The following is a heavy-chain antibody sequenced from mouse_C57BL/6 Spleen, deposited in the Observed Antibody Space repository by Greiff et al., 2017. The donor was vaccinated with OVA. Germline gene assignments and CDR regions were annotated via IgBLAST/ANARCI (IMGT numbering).Heavy chain of an antibody. CDR1: GYSFTGYY. CDR2: INPSTGGT. J-gene: IGHJ1*03. D-gene: IGHD1-1*01. CDR3: ALFITTVVEGFDV. V-gene: IGHV1-42*01. Sequence: EVQLQESGPELVKPGASVKISCKASGYSFTGYYMNWVKQSPEKSLEWIGEINPSTGGTTYNQKFKAKATLTVDKSSSTAYMQLKSLTSEDSAVYYCALFITTVVEGFDVWGTGTTVTVSS.